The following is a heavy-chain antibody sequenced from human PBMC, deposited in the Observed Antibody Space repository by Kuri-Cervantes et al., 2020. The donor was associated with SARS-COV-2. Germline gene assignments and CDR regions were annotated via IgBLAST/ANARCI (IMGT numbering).Heavy chain of an antibody. CDR3: AKVFGVGSNIKYFDY. D-gene: IGHD3-10*02. V-gene: IGHV3-43D*03. J-gene: IGHJ4*02. CDR1: GFILDDFG. Sequence: GESLKISCAASGFILDDFGMYWARQAPGKGLEWVSSITWDGGSTFYADSVKGRFTMSRDSSKKSLYLQMDSLTVEDTAFYYCAKVFGVGSNIKYFDYWGQGTVVTVSS. CDR2: ITWDGGST.